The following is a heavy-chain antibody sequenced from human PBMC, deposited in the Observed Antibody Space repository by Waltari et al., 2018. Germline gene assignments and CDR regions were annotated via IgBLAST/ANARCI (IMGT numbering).Heavy chain of an antibody. CDR3: ARRLTMVRGVIRYYGMDV. Sequence: QVQLQQWGAGLLTPSETLSLTCAVYGGSFSGYYWSWIRQPPGKGLEWIGEINHSGSTNYNPSLKSRVTISVDTSKNQFSLKLSSVTAADTAVYYCARRLTMVRGVIRYYGMDVWGQGTTVTVSS. V-gene: IGHV4-34*01. J-gene: IGHJ6*02. CDR2: INHSGST. D-gene: IGHD3-10*01. CDR1: GGSFSGYY.